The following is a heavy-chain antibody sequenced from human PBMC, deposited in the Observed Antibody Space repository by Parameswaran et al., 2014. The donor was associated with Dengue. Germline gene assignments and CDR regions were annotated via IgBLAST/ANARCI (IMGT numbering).Heavy chain of an antibody. V-gene: IGHV3-11*05. J-gene: IGHJ6*02. Sequence: WIRQPPGKGLEWVSYISSSSSYTNYADSVKGRFTISRDNAKNSLYLQMNSLRAEDTAVYYCAREGYPVAAQGMDVWGQGTTVTVSS. CDR2: ISSSSSYT. CDR3: AREGYPVAAQGMDV. D-gene: IGHD6-6*01.